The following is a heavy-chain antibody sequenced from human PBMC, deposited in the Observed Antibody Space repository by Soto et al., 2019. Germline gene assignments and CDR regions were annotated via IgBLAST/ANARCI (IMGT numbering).Heavy chain of an antibody. CDR1: GFTFSNYA. Sequence: EVQLLESGGGLVQPGGSLRLSCAASGFTFSNYAVTWVRQAPGKGLEWVSTISGSGGSTYYADSVKGRFTISRDNSKNTLYLPMNSLRAEDTGVYYCEKDLGSSWYEIDYWGQGTLVTVSS. V-gene: IGHV3-23*01. D-gene: IGHD6-13*01. J-gene: IGHJ4*02. CDR3: EKDLGSSWYEIDY. CDR2: ISGSGGST.